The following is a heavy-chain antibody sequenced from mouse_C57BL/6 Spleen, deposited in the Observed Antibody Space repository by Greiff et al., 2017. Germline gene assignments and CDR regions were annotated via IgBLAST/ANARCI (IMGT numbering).Heavy chain of an antibody. CDR3: ARAGTTAFDV. Sequence: VQLQQSGPELVKPGASVKISCKASGYTFTDYYMNWVKQSHGKSLEWIGDINPNNGGTSYNQKFKGKATLTVDKSSSTASMELRRLTSEDSAVYYCARAGTTAFDVWGTGTSVTVSS. CDR2: INPNNGGT. CDR1: GYTFTDYY. D-gene: IGHD1-2*01. V-gene: IGHV1-26*01. J-gene: IGHJ1*03.